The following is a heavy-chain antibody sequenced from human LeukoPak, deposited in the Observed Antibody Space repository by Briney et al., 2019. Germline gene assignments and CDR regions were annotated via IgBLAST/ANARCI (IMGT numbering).Heavy chain of an antibody. CDR3: ARHRDLYCGADCSNEY. V-gene: IGHV4-59*08. D-gene: IGHD2-21*02. CDR2: IYHSGIT. Sequence: SETLSLTCTVSDGSISSYYWSWIRQPPGKGLEWIGSIYHSGITHNNPSLRSRVTTSLDTSKNQFSLKLTSVTAADTAIYYCARHRDLYCGADCSNEYWGQGILVTVSS. J-gene: IGHJ4*02. CDR1: DGSISSYY.